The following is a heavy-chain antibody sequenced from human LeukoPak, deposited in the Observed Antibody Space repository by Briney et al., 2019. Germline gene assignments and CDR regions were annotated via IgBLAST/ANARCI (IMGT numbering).Heavy chain of an antibody. CDR1: GFSFSSTW. V-gene: IGHV3-74*01. CDR3: ARGQSYMDV. CDR2: INSDGDTI. J-gene: IGHJ6*03. Sequence: PGGSLRLSCDGSGFSFSSTWMYWVRQVPEKGPVWVSRINSDGDTINYADSVRGRFTVSRDNAKKTLYLQMNSLRVEDTAVYYCARGQSYMDVWGKGTTVTVFS.